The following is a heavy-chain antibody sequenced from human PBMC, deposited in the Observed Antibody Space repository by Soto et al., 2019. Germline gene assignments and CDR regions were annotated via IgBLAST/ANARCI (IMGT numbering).Heavy chain of an antibody. CDR3: GAYCSRTYGYDWFDP. J-gene: IGHJ5*02. V-gene: IGHV4-39*01. Sequence: QMQLQESGPGLVKASETLTLTCSVSGGSIGSSSYYFGWIRQPPGKGLEWIGSLYYTGTTYYNSSLKSRVTISADKSQNQFALRLSSVTAADTAVYYFGAYCSRTYGYDWFDPWGQGTLVTVSS. CDR2: LYYTGTT. CDR1: GGSIGSSSYY. D-gene: IGHD2-2*01.